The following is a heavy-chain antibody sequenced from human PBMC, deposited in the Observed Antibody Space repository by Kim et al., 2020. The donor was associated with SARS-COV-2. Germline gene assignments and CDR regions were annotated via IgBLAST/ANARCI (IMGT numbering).Heavy chain of an antibody. V-gene: IGHV3-74*01. D-gene: IGHD4-17*01. Sequence: GGSLRLSCAASGFTFSSYWMHWIRQAPGKGLEWVSRISGDGSRTDYADSVKGRFTISRDNAKNTLYLQMNSLRVEDTAVYYCVRDQRTTVAELDYWGQG. J-gene: IGHJ4*02. CDR3: VRDQRTTVAELDY. CDR2: ISGDGSRT. CDR1: GFTFSSYW.